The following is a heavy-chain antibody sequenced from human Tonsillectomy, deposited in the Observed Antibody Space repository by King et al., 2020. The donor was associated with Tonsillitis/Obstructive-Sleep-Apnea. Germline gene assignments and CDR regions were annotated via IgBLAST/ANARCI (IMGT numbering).Heavy chain of an antibody. D-gene: IGHD3-3*01. CDR2: VKSKTDGGTK. CDR1: GFTFSNAW. V-gene: IGHV3-15*01. Sequence: QLVQSGGGLVKPGGSLRLSCAASGFTFSNAWMTWVRQAPGKGLEWVGRVKSKTDGGTKDYAAPVKGRFNISRDDSKTTSYLQMNSLKTGDTAVYYCPTDGDDFWSGYEGTDYWGQGTLVTVSS. J-gene: IGHJ4*02. CDR3: PTDGDDFWSGYEGTDY.